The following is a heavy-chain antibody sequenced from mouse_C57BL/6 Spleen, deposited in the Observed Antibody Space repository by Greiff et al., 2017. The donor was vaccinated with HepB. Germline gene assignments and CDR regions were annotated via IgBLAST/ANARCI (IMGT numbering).Heavy chain of an antibody. D-gene: IGHD1-1*01. Sequence: VQLVESGPGLVQPSQSLSITCTVSGFSLTSYGVHWVRQSPGKGLEWLGVIWSGGSTDYNAAFISRLSISKDNAKSQVFFKMHSLQADDTAIYYCARNYGGSYGAMDYWGQGTSVTVSS. V-gene: IGHV2-2*01. CDR1: GFSLTSYG. CDR2: IWSGGST. CDR3: ARNYGGSYGAMDY. J-gene: IGHJ4*01.